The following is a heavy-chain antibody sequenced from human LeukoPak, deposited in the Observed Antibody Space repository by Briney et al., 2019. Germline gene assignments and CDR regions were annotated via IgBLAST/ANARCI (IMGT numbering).Heavy chain of an antibody. CDR2: MNPNSGNT. Sequence: ASVKVSCKASGYTFTSYDINWVRQATGQGLEWIGWMNPNSGNTGYAQKFQGRVTMTRNTSISTAYMELSSLRSEDTAVYYCARYSSTSWNNWFDPWGQGTLVTVSS. V-gene: IGHV1-8*01. CDR1: GYTFTSYD. CDR3: ARYSSTSWNNWFDP. J-gene: IGHJ5*02. D-gene: IGHD2-2*01.